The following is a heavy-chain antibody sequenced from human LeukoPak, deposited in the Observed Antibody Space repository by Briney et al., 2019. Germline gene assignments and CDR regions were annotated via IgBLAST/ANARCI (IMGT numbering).Heavy chain of an antibody. CDR3: ARDRLIVVVPAATWGWFDP. Sequence: ASVKVSCKASGYTFTSYGISWVRQAPGQGLEWMGWISAYNGNTNYAQKLQGRVTMTTDTSTSTAYMELRSLRSDDTAVYYCARDRLIVVVPAATWGWFDPWGQGTLVTVSS. CDR1: GYTFTSYG. V-gene: IGHV1-18*01. D-gene: IGHD2-2*01. CDR2: ISAYNGNT. J-gene: IGHJ5*02.